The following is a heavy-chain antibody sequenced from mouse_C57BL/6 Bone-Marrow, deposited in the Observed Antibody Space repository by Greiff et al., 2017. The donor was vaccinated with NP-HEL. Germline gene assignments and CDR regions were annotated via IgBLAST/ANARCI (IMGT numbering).Heavy chain of an antibody. CDR3: ARGPLYPFDD. J-gene: IGHJ2*01. CDR1: GFTFSSYA. V-gene: IGHV5-4*01. D-gene: IGHD2-1*01. Sequence: EVQLVESGGGLVKPGGSLKLSCAASGFTFSSYAMSWVRQTPEKRLEWVATISDGGSYTYYPDNVKGRFTISRDNAKNNLYLQRSHLKSEDTAMYYCARGPLYPFDDWGQGTTLTVSS. CDR2: ISDGGSYT.